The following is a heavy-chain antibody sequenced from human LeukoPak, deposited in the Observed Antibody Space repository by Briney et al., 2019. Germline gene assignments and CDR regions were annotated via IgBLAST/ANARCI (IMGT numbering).Heavy chain of an antibody. CDR2: INHSGST. V-gene: IGHV4-34*01. CDR1: GGSSSGYY. J-gene: IGHJ4*02. Sequence: PSETLSLTCAVYGGSSSGYYWSWIRQPPGKGLEWIGGINHSGSTNYNPSLKSRVTISVDTSKNQFSLKLSSVTAADTAVYYCARGGFHSSSWFGSFAFDYWGQGTLVTVSS. D-gene: IGHD6-13*01. CDR3: ARGGFHSSSWFGSFAFDY.